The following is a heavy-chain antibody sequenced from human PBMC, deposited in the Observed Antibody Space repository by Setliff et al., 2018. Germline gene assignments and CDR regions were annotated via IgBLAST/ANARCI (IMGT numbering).Heavy chain of an antibody. V-gene: IGHV1-69*05. Sequence: SVKVSCKASGGTFRNYGISWVRQAPGQGLEWMGGTIPVFGTTDYSQKFQGRVTIITDESTSTAFMQLSSLRSEDTAVYYCVREGVDTRSSTDYRYYMDVWGKGTTVTVS. CDR3: VREGVDTRSSTDYRYYMDV. J-gene: IGHJ6*03. CDR1: GGTFRNYG. D-gene: IGHD5-18*01. CDR2: TIPVFGTT.